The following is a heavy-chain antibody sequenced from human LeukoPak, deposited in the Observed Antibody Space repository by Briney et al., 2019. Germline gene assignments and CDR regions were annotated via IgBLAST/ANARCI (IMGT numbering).Heavy chain of an antibody. CDR1: GFTFEGHV. Sequence: GGSLRLSCAASGFTFEGHVMHWVRQAPGKGLEWVSSISWSGDRMGYADAVKGRFTISRDNAKNSPFLQMNSLRVEDTALYYCAKDLGGSATTVWGQGTLVTVSS. J-gene: IGHJ4*02. CDR3: AKDLGGSATTV. CDR2: ISWSGDRM. D-gene: IGHD2-2*01. V-gene: IGHV3-9*01.